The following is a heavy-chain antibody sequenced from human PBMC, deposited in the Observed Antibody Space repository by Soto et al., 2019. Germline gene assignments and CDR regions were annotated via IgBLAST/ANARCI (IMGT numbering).Heavy chain of an antibody. Sequence: QVQLVQSGAEVKKPGASVTVSCKASGYTFTSYAMHWVRQAPGQRLEWMGWINAGNGNTKYSQKFQGRVTITRDTSASTAYMELSSLRSEDTAGYYCARGSGRDNWFDHWGQGTLVTVSS. J-gene: IGHJ5*02. CDR1: GYTFTSYA. CDR3: ARGSGRDNWFDH. CDR2: INAGNGNT. V-gene: IGHV1-3*01.